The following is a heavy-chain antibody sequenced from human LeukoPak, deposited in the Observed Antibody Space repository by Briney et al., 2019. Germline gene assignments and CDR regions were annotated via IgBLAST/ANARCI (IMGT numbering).Heavy chain of an antibody. Sequence: GASVKVSCKASGYTFTSYGISWVRQAPGQGLEWMGRIIPIFGTANYAQKFQGRVTITTDESTSTAYMELSSLRSEDTAVYYCARGSVVVLDYWGQGTLVTVSS. CDR3: ARGSVVVLDY. D-gene: IGHD3-22*01. CDR1: GYTFTSYG. J-gene: IGHJ4*02. CDR2: IIPIFGTA. V-gene: IGHV1-69*05.